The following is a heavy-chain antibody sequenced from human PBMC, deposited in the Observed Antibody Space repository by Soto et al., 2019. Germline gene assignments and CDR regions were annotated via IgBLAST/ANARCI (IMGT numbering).Heavy chain of an antibody. D-gene: IGHD3-16*01. V-gene: IGHV1-69*01. CDR2: IIPVFDKA. CDR1: GGSFGSSA. CDR3: ARLRRDWGDAFDL. Sequence: QVQLVQSGADVKKPGSSVKVSCKTSGGSFGSSAISWVRQAPAQGLEWMGEIIPVFDKANYAQNFQDRLTXXXDESTGTVFMQLSSLRSDDTAVYFCARLRRDWGDAFDLWGQGTFVTVSS. J-gene: IGHJ3*01.